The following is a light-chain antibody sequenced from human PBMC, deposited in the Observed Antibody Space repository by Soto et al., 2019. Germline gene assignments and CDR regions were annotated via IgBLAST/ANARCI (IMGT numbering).Light chain of an antibody. Sequence: QSVLTQPRSVSGSSGQSVTISCTGTSSDVGGYNYVSWYQQHPGKAPKLMIYDVSKRPSGVPDRFSGSKSGNTASLTISGLQAEDEADYHCCSYAGSYTWVFGGGTKLTVL. CDR3: CSYAGSYTWV. J-gene: IGLJ3*02. CDR2: DVS. CDR1: SSDVGGYNY. V-gene: IGLV2-11*01.